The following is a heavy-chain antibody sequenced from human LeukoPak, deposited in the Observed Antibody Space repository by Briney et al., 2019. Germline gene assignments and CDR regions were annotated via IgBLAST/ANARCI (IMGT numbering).Heavy chain of an antibody. D-gene: IGHD3-16*02. CDR3: AKDKSFRAFGGVIAHY. J-gene: IGHJ4*02. CDR2: ISWNSGSI. Sequence: GGSLRLSCAASGFTFDDYAMHWVRQAPGKGLEWVSGISWNSGSIGYADSVKGRFTISRDNAKNSLYLQMNSLRAEDTALYYCAKDKSFRAFGGVIAHYWGQGTLVTVSS. CDR1: GFTFDDYA. V-gene: IGHV3-9*01.